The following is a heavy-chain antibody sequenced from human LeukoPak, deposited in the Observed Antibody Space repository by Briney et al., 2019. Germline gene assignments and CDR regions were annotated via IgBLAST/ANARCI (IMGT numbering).Heavy chain of an antibody. CDR3: ARHAWVCMIVVVIRDYFDY. D-gene: IGHD3-22*01. CDR1: GFTFSSYW. CDR2: INHSGST. J-gene: IGHJ4*02. Sequence: GSLRLSCAASGFTFSSYWMSWVRQPPGKGLEWIGEINHSGSTNYNPSLKSRVTISVDTSKNQFSLKLSSVTAADTAVYYCARHAWVCMIVVVIRDYFDYWGQGTLVTVSS. V-gene: IGHV4-34*01.